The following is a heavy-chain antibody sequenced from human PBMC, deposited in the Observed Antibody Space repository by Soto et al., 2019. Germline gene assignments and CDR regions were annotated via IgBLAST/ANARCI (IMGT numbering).Heavy chain of an antibody. V-gene: IGHV3-23*01. CDR2: ISGSGGST. D-gene: IGHD2-15*01. Sequence: EVQLLESGGGLVQPGGSLRLSCAASGFTFSSYAMSWVRQAHGKGLEWVSAISGSGGSTYDADSVKGRFTLSRDNSKNTLYLQMNSLRAEDTAVYYCAKVVGSWSDLPFDYWGQGPLVTVSS. CDR3: AKVVGSWSDLPFDY. J-gene: IGHJ4*02. CDR1: GFTFSSYA.